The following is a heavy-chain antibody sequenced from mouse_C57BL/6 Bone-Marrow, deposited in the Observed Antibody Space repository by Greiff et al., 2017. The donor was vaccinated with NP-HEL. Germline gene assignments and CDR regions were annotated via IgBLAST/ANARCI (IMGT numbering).Heavy chain of an antibody. D-gene: IGHD2-3*01. CDR3: ARRGGLLYYFDY. V-gene: IGHV1-81*01. Sequence: VQVVESGAELARPGASVKLSCKASGYTFTSYGISWVKQRTGQGLEWIGEIYPRSGNTYYNEKFKGKATLTADKSSSTAYMELRSLTSEDSAVYFCARRGGLLYYFDYWGQGTTLTVSS. CDR2: IYPRSGNT. CDR1: GYTFTSYG. J-gene: IGHJ2*01.